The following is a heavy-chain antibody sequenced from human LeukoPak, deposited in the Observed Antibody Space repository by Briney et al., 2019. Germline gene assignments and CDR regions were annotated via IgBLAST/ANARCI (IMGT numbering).Heavy chain of an antibody. CDR3: AKKGYYDGSGYYMYYFDH. D-gene: IGHD3-22*01. J-gene: IGHJ4*02. V-gene: IGHV3-21*04. CDR2: IGSSDNYI. CDR1: GFTFSTYN. Sequence: GGSLRLSCAASGFTFSTYNMNWVRQAPGKGQEWVSSIGSSDNYIYYADSVKGRFTISRDNSKNTLYLQMNSLRAEDTAVYYCAKKGYYDGSGYYMYYFDHWGQGTLVTVSS.